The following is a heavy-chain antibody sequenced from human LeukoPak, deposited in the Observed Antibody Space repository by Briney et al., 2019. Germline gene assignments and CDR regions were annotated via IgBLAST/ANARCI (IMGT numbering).Heavy chain of an antibody. CDR2: IKQDGSEK. J-gene: IGHJ4*02. CDR1: GFTFSSYW. CDR3: GRVRYGYFDY. D-gene: IGHD2-15*01. V-gene: IGHV3-7*01. Sequence: GGSLRLSCAASGFTFSSYWMSWVRQPPGKGLEWVANIKQDGSEKYYVDSVKGRFTLSRDNAKNSLYLQMCSLRAEDTAVCYCGRVRYGYFDYWGQGNRVTVSS.